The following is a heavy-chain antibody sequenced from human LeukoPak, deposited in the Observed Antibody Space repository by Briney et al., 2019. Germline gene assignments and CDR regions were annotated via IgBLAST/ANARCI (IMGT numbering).Heavy chain of an antibody. D-gene: IGHD2-21*01. J-gene: IGHJ4*02. Sequence: PSETLSLTCTVSGGSISSFYWSWIRQPPGKGLECIGYIYYTVTTNYNPSLKSRVTISVDTSKNQFSLNLSSVTAADTAVYSCARVKGDLGYYFDYWGRGTLVIVSS. CDR1: GGSISSFY. V-gene: IGHV4-59*01. CDR2: IYYTVTT. CDR3: ARVKGDLGYYFDY.